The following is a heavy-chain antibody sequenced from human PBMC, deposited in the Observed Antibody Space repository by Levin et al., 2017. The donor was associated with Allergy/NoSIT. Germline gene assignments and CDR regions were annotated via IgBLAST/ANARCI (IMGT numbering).Heavy chain of an antibody. J-gene: IGHJ4*02. CDR3: ASPAPGKSAAGFDY. CDR1: GFTFSTYS. V-gene: IGHV3-48*01. Sequence: GGSLRLSCVVSGFTFSTYSMNWVRQAPGKGLEWVSYISSTGSTMYYADSVKGRFTISRDNAKNSLHLQMNNLRAEDTAVYYCASPAPGKSAAGFDYWGQGILVIVSS. D-gene: IGHD6-13*01. CDR2: ISSTGSTM.